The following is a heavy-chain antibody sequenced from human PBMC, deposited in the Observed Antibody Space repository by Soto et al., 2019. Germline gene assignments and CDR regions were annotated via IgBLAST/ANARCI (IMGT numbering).Heavy chain of an antibody. D-gene: IGHD3-22*01. CDR3: ARDRDSSGFLFDY. V-gene: IGHV4-30-4*01. CDR2: IYYSGST. J-gene: IGHJ4*02. Sequence: SETLSLTCTVSGGSISSGDYYWSWIRQPPGKGLEWIGYIYYSGSTYYNPSLKGRVTISVDTSKNQFSLKLSSVTAADTAVYYCARDRDSSGFLFDYWGQGTLVTVSS. CDR1: GGSISSGDYY.